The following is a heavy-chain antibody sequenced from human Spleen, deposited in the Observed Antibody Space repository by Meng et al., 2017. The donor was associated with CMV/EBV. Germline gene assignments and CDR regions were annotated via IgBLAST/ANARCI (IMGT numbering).Heavy chain of an antibody. CDR2: ISSNGATT. Sequence: GESLKISCAASGFTFSTYAMNWVRQAPGKGLEWVSSISSNGATTYYADSVRGRLTISRDNSKNTLYLQMNSLRAEDTAVYYCAKDSTIFGIIHYFDYWGQGTLVTVS. CDR3: AKDSTIFGIIHYFDY. CDR1: GFTFSTYA. J-gene: IGHJ4*02. D-gene: IGHD3-3*01. V-gene: IGHV3-23*01.